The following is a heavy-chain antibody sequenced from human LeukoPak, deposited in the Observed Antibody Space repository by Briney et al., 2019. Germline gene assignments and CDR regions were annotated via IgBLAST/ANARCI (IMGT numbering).Heavy chain of an antibody. V-gene: IGHV3-30*18. D-gene: IGHD1-26*01. Sequence: TGGSLRLSCAASGFTFSSYGMHWVRQAPGKGLEWVAVISYDGSNKYYADSVKGRFTISRDNSKNTLYLQMNSLRAEDTAVYYCEKTPRRATVVYLRLCPCGQGAMVTVSS. CDR1: GFTFSSYG. CDR2: ISYDGSNK. J-gene: IGHJ5*02. CDR3: EKTPRRATVVYLRLCP.